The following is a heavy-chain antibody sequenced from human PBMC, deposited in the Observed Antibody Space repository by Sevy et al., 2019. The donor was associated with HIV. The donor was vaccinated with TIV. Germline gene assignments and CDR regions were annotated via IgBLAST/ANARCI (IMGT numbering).Heavy chain of an antibody. V-gene: IGHV3-23*01. CDR3: AKEGGFGEYQH. CDR2: ISGSGGST. CDR1: GFTFSSYA. D-gene: IGHD3-10*01. J-gene: IGHJ1*01. Sequence: GESLKISCAASGFTFSSYAMSWVRQAPGKGLEWVSAISGSGGSTYYADSVKGRFTISRDNSKNTLYLQMNSLRAEDTAVYYCAKEGGFGEYQHWGQGTLVTVSS.